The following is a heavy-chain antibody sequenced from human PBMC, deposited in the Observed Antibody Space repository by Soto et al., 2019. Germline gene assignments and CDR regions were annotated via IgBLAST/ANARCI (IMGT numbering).Heavy chain of an antibody. CDR1: GGSFSGYY. V-gene: IGHV4-34*01. CDR3: ARGSRNFWRGYSRALDY. D-gene: IGHD3-3*01. Sequence: SETLSLTGAVYGGSFSGYYWSWIRQPPGKGLEWIGEINHSGSTNYNPSLKSRVTIAVDTSKNQFSLKLSSVTAADTAGYYCARGSRNFWRGYSRALDYWGQGTLVTVSS. CDR2: INHSGST. J-gene: IGHJ4*02.